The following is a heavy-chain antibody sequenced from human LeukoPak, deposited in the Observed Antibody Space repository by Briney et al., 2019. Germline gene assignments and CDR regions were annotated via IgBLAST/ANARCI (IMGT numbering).Heavy chain of an antibody. J-gene: IGHJ1*01. CDR3: AKDYEYFQH. CDR2: TSWNGGSI. V-gene: IGHV3-9*01. Sequence: GGSLRLSCAASGFTFEDSGMHWVRQAPGKGLEWVSGTSWNGGSIGYADSVKGRFTISRDNSKNTLYLQMNSLRAEDTAVYYCAKDYEYFQHWGQGTLVTVSS. CDR1: GFTFEDSG.